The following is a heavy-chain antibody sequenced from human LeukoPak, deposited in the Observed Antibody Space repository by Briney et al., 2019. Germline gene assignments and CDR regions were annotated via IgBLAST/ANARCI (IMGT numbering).Heavy chain of an antibody. CDR3: ARHSSRGIAAAGTRYFDL. CDR1: GYSFTSYW. J-gene: IGHJ2*01. CDR2: IYPGDSDT. D-gene: IGHD6-13*01. Sequence: GESLKFSCKGSGYSFTSYWIGWVRQMPGKGLEWMGIIYPGDSDTRYSPSFQGQVTISADKSISPACLQWSSLKASDTAMYYCARHSSRGIAAAGTRYFDLWGRGTLVTVSS. V-gene: IGHV5-51*01.